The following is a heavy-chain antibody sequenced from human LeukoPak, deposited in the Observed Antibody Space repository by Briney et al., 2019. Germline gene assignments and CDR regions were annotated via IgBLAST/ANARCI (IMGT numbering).Heavy chain of an antibody. J-gene: IGHJ4*02. Sequence: SGGSLRLSCAASAFTFSDYSMNWVRQAPGKGLEWISYISGRSSTIYYADSVRGRFTISRDNAKNSMYLQMNSLRAEDTAVYYCARDRLTGGSYFFDYWGQGALVTVSS. D-gene: IGHD1-26*01. CDR1: AFTFSDYS. V-gene: IGHV3-48*01. CDR2: ISGRSSTI. CDR3: ARDRLTGGSYFFDY.